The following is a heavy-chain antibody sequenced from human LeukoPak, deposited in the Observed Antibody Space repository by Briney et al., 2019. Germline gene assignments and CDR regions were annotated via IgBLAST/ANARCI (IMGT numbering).Heavy chain of an antibody. CDR1: GFTFSSYG. CDR2: ISYDGSNK. J-gene: IGHJ4*02. Sequence: GGSLRLSCAASGFTFSSYGIHWVRQAPGKGLEWVTFISYDGSNKYHADSVKGRFTISRDNANNSLYLQMNSLRAEDTAVYYCARVTLTSANFDYWGQGTLVTVSS. CDR3: ARVTLTSANFDY. V-gene: IGHV3-30*12.